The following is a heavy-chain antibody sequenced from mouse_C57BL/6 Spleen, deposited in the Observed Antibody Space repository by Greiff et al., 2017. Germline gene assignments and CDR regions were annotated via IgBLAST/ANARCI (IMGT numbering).Heavy chain of an antibody. CDR1: GFTFRDYG. D-gene: IGHD2-1*01. CDR2: ISSGSSTI. J-gene: IGHJ1*03. Sequence: EVHLVESGGGLVKPGGSLKLSCAASGFTFRDYGMHWVRQAPEKGLEWVAYISSGSSTIYYADTVKGRFTISRDNAKNTLFLQMTSLRSEDTAMYYCARGNYWYFDVWGTGTTVTVSS. CDR3: ARGNYWYFDV. V-gene: IGHV5-17*01.